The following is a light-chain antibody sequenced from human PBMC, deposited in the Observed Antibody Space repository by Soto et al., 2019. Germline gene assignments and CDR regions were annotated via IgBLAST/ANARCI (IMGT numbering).Light chain of an antibody. CDR1: QTISSW. CDR2: SAS. J-gene: IGKJ5*01. Sequence: DIQMTQSPSTLSGSVGDRFTITCRASQTISSWLAWYQQKPGKAPKLLVYSASTLQSGVTSRFSGSGSGTEFTLTISSLQPDDFATYFCQQSYTTPITFGQGTRLDIK. CDR3: QQSYTTPIT. V-gene: IGKV1-5*01.